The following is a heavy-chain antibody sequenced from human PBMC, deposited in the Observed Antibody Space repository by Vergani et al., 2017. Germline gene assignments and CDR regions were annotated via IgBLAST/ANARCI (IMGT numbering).Heavy chain of an antibody. CDR1: GGSISSYY. J-gene: IGHJ6*02. CDR2: IYTSGST. V-gene: IGHV4-4*09. CDR3: ARLPPTSQDLSIYYYYGMDV. Sequence: QVQLQESGPGLVKPSETLSLTCTVSGGSISSYYWSWTRQPPGKGLEWIGYIYTSGSTNYNPALTSRVTISVDTSKNQFSLKLSSVTAADTAVYYCARLPPTSQDLSIYYYYGMDVWGQGTTVTVSS. D-gene: IGHD1-1*01.